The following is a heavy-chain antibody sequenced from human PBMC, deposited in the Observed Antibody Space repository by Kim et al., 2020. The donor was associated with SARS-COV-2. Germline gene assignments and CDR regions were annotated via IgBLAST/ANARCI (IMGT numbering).Heavy chain of an antibody. CDR3: AKDKSVTIFGVLIYYFDY. Sequence: KGRFTISRDNSKNTLYLQMNSLRAEDTAVYYCAKDKSVTIFGVLIYYFDYWGQGTLVTVSS. V-gene: IGHV3-23*01. D-gene: IGHD3-3*01. J-gene: IGHJ4*02.